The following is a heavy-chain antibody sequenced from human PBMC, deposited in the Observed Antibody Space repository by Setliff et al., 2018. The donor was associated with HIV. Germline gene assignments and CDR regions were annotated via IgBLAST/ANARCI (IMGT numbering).Heavy chain of an antibody. J-gene: IGHJ4*02. CDR3: ARCNFWSGYESDY. V-gene: IGHV1-18*01. CDR1: DYIFLSYG. D-gene: IGHD3-3*01. Sequence: GASVKVSCKTSDYIFLSYGISWVRQAPGQGLEWMGWVSPYNGDTKYAQKFQGRVTMTTDTSARTGYMELRNLRSDDTAVYYCARCNFWSGYESDYWGQGTLVTVSS. CDR2: VSPYNGDT.